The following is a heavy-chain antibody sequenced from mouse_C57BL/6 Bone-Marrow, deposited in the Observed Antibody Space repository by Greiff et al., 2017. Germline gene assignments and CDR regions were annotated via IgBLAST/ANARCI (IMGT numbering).Heavy chain of an antibody. CDR3: ARDQGVLWFAY. J-gene: IGHJ3*01. CDR1: GFTFRDYY. Sequence: EVQRVESEGGLVQPGRSLKLSCPASGFTFRDYYMAWVRPVPEKGLEWVANINYDGSSSYYLDSLKSRFIISIDNAKNILYLQMSSLKSEDTATYYCARDQGVLWFAYWGQGTLVTVSA. V-gene: IGHV5-16*01. CDR2: INYDGSSS.